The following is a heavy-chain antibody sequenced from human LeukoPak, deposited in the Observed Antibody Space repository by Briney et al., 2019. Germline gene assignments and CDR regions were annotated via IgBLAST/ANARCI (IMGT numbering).Heavy chain of an antibody. CDR3: ATGDRLVRGPSLDY. V-gene: IGHV1-24*01. CDR1: GYTLTELS. CDR2: FDPEDGET. D-gene: IGHD3-10*01. Sequence: ASVKVSCKVSGYTLTELSMHWVRQAPGKGLEWMGGFDPEDGETIYAQKFQGRVTMTEDTSTDTAYMELSSLRSEDTAVYYCATGDRLVRGPSLDYWGQGTLVTVSS. J-gene: IGHJ4*02.